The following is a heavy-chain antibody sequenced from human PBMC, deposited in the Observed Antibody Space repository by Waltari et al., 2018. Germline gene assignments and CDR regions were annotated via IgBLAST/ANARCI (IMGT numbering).Heavy chain of an antibody. CDR2: ISGSGSTI. CDR1: GFSFSDYE. J-gene: IGHJ4*02. Sequence: EVQLVESGGGLVQPGGSLRLSCAASGFSFSDYEMNWVRQAPGQGMEWVSYISGSGSTIYYADSVKGRFTISRDNAKDSLYLEMSDLRVEDTALYYCVVGFCSGGSCYSRDYWGQGTLVTVSS. D-gene: IGHD2-15*01. V-gene: IGHV3-48*03. CDR3: VVGFCSGGSCYSRDY.